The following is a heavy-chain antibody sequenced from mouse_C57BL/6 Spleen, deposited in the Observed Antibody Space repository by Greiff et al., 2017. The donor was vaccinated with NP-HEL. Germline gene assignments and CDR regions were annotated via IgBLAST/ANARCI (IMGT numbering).Heavy chain of an antibody. CDR2: ISYDGSN. CDR3: ARGSSYVDWFAY. Sequence: EVKLMESGPGLVKPSQSLSLTCSVTGYSITSGYYWNWIRQFPGNKLEWMGYISYDGSNNYNPSLKNRISITRDTSKNQFFLKLNSVTTEDTATYYCARGSSYVDWFAYWGQGTLVTVSA. CDR1: GYSITSGYY. J-gene: IGHJ3*01. D-gene: IGHD1-1*01. V-gene: IGHV3-6*01.